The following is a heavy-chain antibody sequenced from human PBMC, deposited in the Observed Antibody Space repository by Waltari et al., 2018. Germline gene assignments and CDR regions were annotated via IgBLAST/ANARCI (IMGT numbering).Heavy chain of an antibody. J-gene: IGHJ3*02. V-gene: IGHV1-24*01. CDR2: FDPEGGET. Sequence: QVQLVQSGAEVKKPGASVKVSCKVSGYTLTELSMHWVRQAPGKGLEWMGGFDPEGGETIYAQKFQGRVTMTEDTSTDTAYMELSSLRSEDTAVYYCATLAVGYCSGGSCLPLGAFDIWGQGTMVTVSS. D-gene: IGHD2-15*01. CDR1: GYTLTELS. CDR3: ATLAVGYCSGGSCLPLGAFDI.